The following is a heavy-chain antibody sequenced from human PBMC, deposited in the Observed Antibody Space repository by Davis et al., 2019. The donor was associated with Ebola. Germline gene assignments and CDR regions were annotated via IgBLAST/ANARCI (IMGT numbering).Heavy chain of an antibody. V-gene: IGHV1-46*01. CDR2: TKPSGGDT. Sequence: AASVKVSCKASGDTFTTYPLHWVRQAPGQGLEWMGITKPSGGDTWYAQIFQGRLSMTRDTSTSTVFMELSSLTSEDTAMYYCARTTDSYYYFDYWGQGTLVTVSS. J-gene: IGHJ4*02. D-gene: IGHD1-26*01. CDR3: ARTTDSYYYFDY. CDR1: GDTFTTYP.